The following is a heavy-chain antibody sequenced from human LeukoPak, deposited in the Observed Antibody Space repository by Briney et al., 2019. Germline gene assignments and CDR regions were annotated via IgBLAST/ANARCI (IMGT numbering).Heavy chain of an antibody. Sequence: GGSLRLSCAASGFTFSSYAMNWVRQAPGKGLEWVSYISSSSSTIYYADSVKGRFTISRDNAKNSLYLQMNSLRAEDTAVYYCATAIVVVPAATHDDYWGQGTLVTVSS. J-gene: IGHJ4*02. CDR2: ISSSSSTI. D-gene: IGHD2-2*01. V-gene: IGHV3-48*01. CDR3: ATAIVVVPAATHDDY. CDR1: GFTFSSYA.